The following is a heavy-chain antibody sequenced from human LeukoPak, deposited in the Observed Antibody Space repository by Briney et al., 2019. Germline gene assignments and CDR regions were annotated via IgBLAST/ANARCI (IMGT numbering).Heavy chain of an antibody. CDR2: LYYSGST. V-gene: IGHV4-39*01. J-gene: IGHJ4*02. D-gene: IGHD3-10*01. Sequence: KPSETLSLTCTVSGGSISSSSYYWGWIRQPPGKGLEWIGSLYYSGSTYYNPSLKSRVTISVDTSKNQFSLKLSSLTAADTAVYYCARQVGPGYGSGSYFYFDYWGQGTLVTVSS. CDR3: ARQVGPGYGSGSYFYFDY. CDR1: GGSISSSSYY.